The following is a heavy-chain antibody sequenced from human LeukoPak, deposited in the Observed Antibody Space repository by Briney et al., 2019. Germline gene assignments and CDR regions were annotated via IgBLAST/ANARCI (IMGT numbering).Heavy chain of an antibody. D-gene: IGHD1-14*01. CDR1: GLTLDIYS. J-gene: IGHJ4*02. Sequence: GGSLRLSCEASGLTLDIYSMSWVRDAPGKGLEWGADISNSGGITMYADSMKGRFTISRDNSKNTEYQQMNSLRAEDTAVYCSKGLQAAGHLAHDNWGQGALVTVSS. CDR2: ISNSGGIT. CDR3: KGLQAAGHLAHDN. V-gene: IGHV3-23*01.